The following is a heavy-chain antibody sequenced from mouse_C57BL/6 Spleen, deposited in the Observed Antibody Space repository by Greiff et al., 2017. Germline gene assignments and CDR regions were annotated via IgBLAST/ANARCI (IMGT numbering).Heavy chain of an antibody. CDR2: IYPRSGNT. V-gene: IGHV1-81*01. D-gene: IGHD1-1*01. CDR3: ARSRGTGSSYYAMDY. CDR1: GYTFTSHG. Sequence: VMLVESGAELARPGASVKLSCKASGYTFTSHGISWVKQRTGQGLEWIGEIYPRSGNTYYNEKFKGKATLTADKSSSTAYMELRSLTSEDSAVYFCARSRGTGSSYYAMDYWGQGTSVTVSS. J-gene: IGHJ4*01.